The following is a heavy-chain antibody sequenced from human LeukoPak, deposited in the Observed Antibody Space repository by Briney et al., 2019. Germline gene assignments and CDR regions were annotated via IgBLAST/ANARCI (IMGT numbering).Heavy chain of an antibody. CDR2: IKQDGSEK. CDR3: AKEFHSRGYGANFDY. J-gene: IGHJ4*02. Sequence: GGSLRLSCAASGFTFSSYWMSWVRQAPGKGLEWVANIKQDGSEKYYVDSVKGRFTLSRDNSINTLDLQMNSLRAEDTAVYYCAKEFHSRGYGANFDYWGQGTLVTVSS. V-gene: IGHV3-7*01. D-gene: IGHD3-10*01. CDR1: GFTFSSYW.